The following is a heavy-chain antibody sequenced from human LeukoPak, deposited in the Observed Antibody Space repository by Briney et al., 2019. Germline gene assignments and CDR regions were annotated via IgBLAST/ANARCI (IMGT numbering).Heavy chain of an antibody. V-gene: IGHV4-61*02. Sequence: TPSQALSLTCTVSGDSISSASFYWSWIRQPAGKGLEWIGRIYNSGNTNYHPSLKSRVSISLDTSKRQFSLNQSSVTAADTDVYYCARSVNPLKAQFAPPDYWGQGILVTVSS. CDR1: GDSISSASFY. J-gene: IGHJ4*02. CDR2: IYNSGNT. D-gene: IGHD5/OR15-5a*01. CDR3: ARSVNPLKAQFAPPDY.